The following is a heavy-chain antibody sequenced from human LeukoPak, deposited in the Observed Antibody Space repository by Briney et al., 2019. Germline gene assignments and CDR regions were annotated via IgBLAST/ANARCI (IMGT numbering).Heavy chain of an antibody. D-gene: IGHD2-2*01. Sequence: PSETLSLTCTISGGSISSSSYYWGWIRQPPGKGLEWIGSIYYSGSTNYNPSLKSRVTISVDTSKNQFSLKLSSVTAADTAVYYCARAVRSGDIVVEGSWFDPWGQGTLVTVSS. CDR2: IYYSGST. V-gene: IGHV4-39*07. CDR1: GGSISSSSYY. CDR3: ARAVRSGDIVVEGSWFDP. J-gene: IGHJ5*02.